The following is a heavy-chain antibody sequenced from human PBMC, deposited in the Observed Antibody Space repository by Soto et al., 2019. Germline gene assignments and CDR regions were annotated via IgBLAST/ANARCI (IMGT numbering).Heavy chain of an antibody. J-gene: IGHJ6*02. CDR1: GFTFSSYG. Sequence: GGSLRLSCAASGFTFSSYGMHWVRQAPGKGLEWVAVISYDGSNKYYADSVKGRFTISRDNSKNTLYLQMNSLRAEDTAVYYCAKDSGGALYYYDSRGYYSRRYYYGMDVWGQGTTVTVFS. V-gene: IGHV3-30*18. D-gene: IGHD3-22*01. CDR3: AKDSGGALYYYDSRGYYSRRYYYGMDV. CDR2: ISYDGSNK.